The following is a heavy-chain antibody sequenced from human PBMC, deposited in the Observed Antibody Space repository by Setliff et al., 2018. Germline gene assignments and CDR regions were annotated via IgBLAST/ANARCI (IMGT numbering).Heavy chain of an antibody. D-gene: IGHD2-15*01. CDR1: GFTFSTYR. Sequence: GGSLRLSCAASGFTFSTYRMHWVRQAPGKGLEWVAVIWGDGVNKFHADYVKGRFTISRDNSKNTLYLQMNSLRPEDTAVYYCSRTCRGSGCKAGLESWGQGTPVTVSS. J-gene: IGHJ4*02. CDR3: SRTCRGSGCKAGLES. V-gene: IGHV3-33*08. CDR2: IWGDGVNK.